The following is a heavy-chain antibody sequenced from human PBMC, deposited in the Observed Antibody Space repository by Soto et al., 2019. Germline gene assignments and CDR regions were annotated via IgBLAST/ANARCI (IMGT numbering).Heavy chain of an antibody. CDR1: GGSISSGGYY. Sequence: QVQLQESGPGLVKPSQTLSLTCTVSGGSISSGGYYWSWIRQHPGKGLEWIGYIYYSGSTYYNPXLKSRVTISVXXSXNXXSLKLSSVTAADTAVYYCARGAGYSSSWYKYGMDVWGQGTTVTVSS. CDR2: IYYSGST. D-gene: IGHD6-13*01. J-gene: IGHJ6*02. V-gene: IGHV4-31*03. CDR3: ARGAGYSSSWYKYGMDV.